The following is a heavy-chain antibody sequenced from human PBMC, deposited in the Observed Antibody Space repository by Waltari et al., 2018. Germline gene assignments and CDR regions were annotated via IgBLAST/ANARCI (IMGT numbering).Heavy chain of an antibody. J-gene: IGHJ2*01. CDR2: SNSDGSST. D-gene: IGHD4-17*01. CDR3: ARGARRTTVTTGWWYFDL. Sequence: EVQLVESGGGLVQLGGSLRLSCAASGFTYSQYWTPWVRQAPGKGLVWVSRSNSDGSSTSYADSVKGRFTSSKDNAKNTVYLQMNSLRAEDTAIYYCARGARRTTVTTGWWYFDLWGRGTLVTVSS. CDR1: GFTYSQYW. V-gene: IGHV3-74*01.